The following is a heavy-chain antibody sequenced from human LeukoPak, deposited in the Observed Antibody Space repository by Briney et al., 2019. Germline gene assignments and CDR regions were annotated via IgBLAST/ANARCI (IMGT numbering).Heavy chain of an antibody. CDR3: ARTIRGY. D-gene: IGHD3-10*01. CDR2: IKEDGSEK. V-gene: IGHV3-7*01. CDR1: GFTFSTHL. Sequence: GGALRLSCAASGFTFSTHLMSWVRQAPGKGVEWVANIKEDGSEKYYVDSVKGRFTISRDNAKNSLYLQMNSLRAEDTAVYYCARTIRGYWGQGTLVTVSS. J-gene: IGHJ4*02.